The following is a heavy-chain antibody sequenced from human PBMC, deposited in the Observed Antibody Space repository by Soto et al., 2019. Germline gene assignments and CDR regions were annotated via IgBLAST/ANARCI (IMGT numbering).Heavy chain of an antibody. J-gene: IGHJ4*01. CDR3: ARPNLGDLDY. CDR1: GYNFNGYY. CDR2: INPNSGGT. D-gene: IGHD3-16*01. V-gene: IGHV1-2*02. Sequence: QVQLVQSGAEVKKPGASVKVSCKASGYNFNGYYVHWVRQAPGQGLEWMGWINPNSGGTKYAQKFQGRVTMTRDTSISTAYMELRRVRYDDTAVYYCARPNLGDLDYWGHGTLVTVSS.